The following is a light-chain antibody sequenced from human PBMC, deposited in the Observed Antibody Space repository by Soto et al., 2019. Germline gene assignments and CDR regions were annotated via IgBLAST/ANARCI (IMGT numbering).Light chain of an antibody. V-gene: IGLV2-14*01. CDR2: EVS. CDR1: ISHVGGYNY. J-gene: IGLJ1*01. CDR3: SSYTSSSTPYV. Sequence: QSVGTQPASVCGSPGQSIAIFCTRTISHVGGYNYVSWYQQHPGKAPKLMIYEVSNRPSGVSNRFSGSKYGNTASLTISGLQAEDEADYYCSSYTSSSTPYVFGTGTKVTVL.